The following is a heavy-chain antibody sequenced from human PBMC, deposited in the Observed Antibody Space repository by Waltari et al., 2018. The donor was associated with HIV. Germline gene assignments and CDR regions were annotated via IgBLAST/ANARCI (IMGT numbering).Heavy chain of an antibody. Sequence: EVQLVESGGGLIQPGGSLRLSCAASGFTVSSTYMSGVRQAPGKGLEWVSVIYSGGRTYYADSVKGRFTISRDNSKNTLYLQMNSLRAEDTAVYYCARDIIAVAGEMDVWGQGTTVTVSS. J-gene: IGHJ6*02. D-gene: IGHD6-19*01. CDR2: IYSGGRT. CDR3: ARDIIAVAGEMDV. V-gene: IGHV3-53*01. CDR1: GFTVSSTY.